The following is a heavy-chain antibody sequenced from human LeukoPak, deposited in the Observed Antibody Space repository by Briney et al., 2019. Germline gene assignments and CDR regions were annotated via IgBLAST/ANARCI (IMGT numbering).Heavy chain of an antibody. D-gene: IGHD3-10*01. CDR2: IYYSGST. J-gene: IGHJ4*02. V-gene: IGHV4-39*01. CDR1: GGSISSSSYY. Sequence: ETLSLTCTVSGGSISSSSYYWGWIRQPPGKGLVWIGSIYYSGSTYYNPSLKSRVPISVDTSTTQFSLELSSVTAADTAVYYCARGVLLWFGELVEEYYFDYWGQGTLVTVSS. CDR3: ARGVLLWFGELVEEYYFDY.